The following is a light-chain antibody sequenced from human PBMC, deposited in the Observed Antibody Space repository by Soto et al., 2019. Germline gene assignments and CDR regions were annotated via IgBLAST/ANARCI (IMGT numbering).Light chain of an antibody. V-gene: IGKV3-11*01. Sequence: EVVLTQSPATLSLYPGERATLSCRASQSVGSQLAWYQQKLGQAPRLLINDASNRATGIPARFSGSGSGTDFTLTISSLEPEDFAVYYCQQRSSWPLTFGGGTKVEI. J-gene: IGKJ4*01. CDR2: DAS. CDR1: QSVGSQ. CDR3: QQRSSWPLT.